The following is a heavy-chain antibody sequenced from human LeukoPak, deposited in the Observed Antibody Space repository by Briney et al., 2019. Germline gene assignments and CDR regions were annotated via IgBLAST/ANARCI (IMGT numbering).Heavy chain of an antibody. CDR3: ASPYYDYWGAYSGY. CDR2: ISSSSSYI. V-gene: IGHV3-21*01. Sequence: GGSLRLSCAASGFTFSSYAMSWVRQAPGKGLEWVSSISSSSSYIYYADSVKGRFTISRDNAKNSLYLQMNSLRAEDTAVYYCASPYYDYWGAYSGYWGQGTLVTVSS. CDR1: GFTFSSYA. J-gene: IGHJ4*02. D-gene: IGHD3-3*01.